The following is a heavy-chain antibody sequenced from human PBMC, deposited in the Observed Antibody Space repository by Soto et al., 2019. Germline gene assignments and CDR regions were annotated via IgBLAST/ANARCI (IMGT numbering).Heavy chain of an antibody. CDR3: ARDTVVMVAASPLGGMDV. J-gene: IGHJ6*02. D-gene: IGHD2-15*01. Sequence: QVQLVESGGGVVQPGRSLRLSCAASGFTFSSYGMHWVRQAPGKGLEWVAVIWYDGSNKYYADSVKGRFTISRDNSKNTLYLQMNSLRAEDTAVYYCARDTVVMVAASPLGGMDVWGQGTTVTVSS. CDR2: IWYDGSNK. V-gene: IGHV3-33*01. CDR1: GFTFSSYG.